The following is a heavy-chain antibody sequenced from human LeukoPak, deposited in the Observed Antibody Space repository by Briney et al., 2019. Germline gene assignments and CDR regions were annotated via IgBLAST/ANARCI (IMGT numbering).Heavy chain of an antibody. J-gene: IGHJ3*02. Sequence: PGGSLRLSCAASGLTVSSNYMYSVRQAPGKGLEWVSVIYTDDSTYYADSVKGRFTISRDTSKNTLYLQMNSLRAEDTALYYCAKDTETPGLLGAFDIWGQGTMVTVSS. CDR2: IYTDDST. CDR1: GLTVSSNY. CDR3: AKDTETPGLLGAFDI. V-gene: IGHV3-53*01. D-gene: IGHD2-15*01.